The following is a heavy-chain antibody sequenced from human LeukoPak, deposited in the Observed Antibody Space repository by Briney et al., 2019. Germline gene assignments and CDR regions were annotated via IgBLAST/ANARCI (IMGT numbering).Heavy chain of an antibody. J-gene: IGHJ4*02. D-gene: IGHD2-21*01. CDR3: ARGLVVVIGFDY. V-gene: IGHV4-38-2*02. Sequence: SETLSLTCTVSGYSISSGYYWGWIRQPPGKGLEWIGSIYHSGSTYYNPSLKSRVTISVDTSKNQFSLKLNSVTAADTAVYYCARGLVVVIGFDYWGQGTLVTVSS. CDR1: GYSISSGYY. CDR2: IYHSGST.